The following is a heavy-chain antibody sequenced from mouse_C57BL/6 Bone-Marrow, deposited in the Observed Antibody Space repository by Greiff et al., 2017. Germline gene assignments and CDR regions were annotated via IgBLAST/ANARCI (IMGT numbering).Heavy chain of an antibody. J-gene: IGHJ1*03. CDR3: TRYNSYWYFDD. CDR2: IYPGGGYT. CDR1: GFTFTNYW. D-gene: IGHD1-3*01. Sequence: QVQLQQSGAELVRPGTSVKMSCKASGFTFTNYWIGWAKQRPEHGLEWIGDIYPGGGYTNYNAKFKGKATLTADTSSSTAYMQFSSLTSEDSAIYYCTRYNSYWYFDDWGTGTTVTVSS. V-gene: IGHV1-63*01.